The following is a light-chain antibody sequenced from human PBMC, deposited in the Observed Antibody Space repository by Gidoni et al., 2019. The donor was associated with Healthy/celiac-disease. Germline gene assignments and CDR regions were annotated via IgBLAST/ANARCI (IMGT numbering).Light chain of an antibody. Sequence: DIQMTQSPSSLSASVGDRVTITCQASQDISNYLNWYQQKPGKAPKLLIYDASNLKTGVPSRFSGSGSGTDFTFTISSLQPEDIATYYCQQYDNRLSFGGGTKVEIK. J-gene: IGKJ4*01. CDR3: QQYDNRLS. CDR2: DAS. V-gene: IGKV1-33*01. CDR1: QDISNY.